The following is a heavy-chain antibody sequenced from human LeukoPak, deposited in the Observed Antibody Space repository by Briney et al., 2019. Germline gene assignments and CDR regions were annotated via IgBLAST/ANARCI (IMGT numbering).Heavy chain of an antibody. Sequence: PAGSLRLSCAASGFTFSSYAMNWVRQAPGRGLEWVSGFSGSGGTTYYADSVKGRFTISRDNSKNTLYLQMNSLRAEDTAVYYCANGNRCTSPNCLGYYYFYMDVWGKGTTVTVSS. CDR1: GFTFSSYA. CDR3: ANGNRCTSPNCLGYYYFYMDV. D-gene: IGHD2-8*01. J-gene: IGHJ6*03. CDR2: FSGSGGTT. V-gene: IGHV3-23*01.